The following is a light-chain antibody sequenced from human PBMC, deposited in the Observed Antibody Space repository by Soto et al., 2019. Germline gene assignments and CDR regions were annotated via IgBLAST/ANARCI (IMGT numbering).Light chain of an antibody. CDR3: SSHGGANNFYV. CDR2: EVT. J-gene: IGLJ1*01. Sequence: QSALTQPPSASGSPGQSVTISCTGTSSDIGAYDYVSWYQQHPGKVPKLMIYEVTKRPSGVPDRFSASKSGNTASLTVSGLQAEDEADYYCSSHGGANNFYVFGRGTKVTVL. CDR1: SSDIGAYDY. V-gene: IGLV2-8*01.